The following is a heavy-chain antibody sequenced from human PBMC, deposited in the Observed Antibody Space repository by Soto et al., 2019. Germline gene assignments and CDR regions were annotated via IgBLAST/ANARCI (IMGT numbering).Heavy chain of an antibody. J-gene: IGHJ3*01. CDR1: GYSFTSYW. CDR2: IYPGDSDT. V-gene: IGHV5-51*01. CDR3: ARAQNIVVVPAAMNAFDF. Sequence: GESLKISCKGSGYSFTSYWIGGVRQMPGKGLEWIGIIYPGDSDTRYSPSFQGQVTISADKSISTAYLQWSSLKASDTAMYYYARAQNIVVVPAAMNAFDFWGKGTMVTVSS. D-gene: IGHD2-2*01.